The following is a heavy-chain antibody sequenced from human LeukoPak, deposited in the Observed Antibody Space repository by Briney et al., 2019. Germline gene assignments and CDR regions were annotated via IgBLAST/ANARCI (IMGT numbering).Heavy chain of an antibody. D-gene: IGHD3-10*01. V-gene: IGHV3-23*01. J-gene: IGHJ4*02. Sequence: GGSLRLSCAASGFTFSSYAMSWVRQAPGKGLEWVSAISGSGGSTYYADSVKGRFTISRDNAKNSLYLQMNSLRAEDTAVYYCARVGSGSYYGVFDYWGQGTLVTVSS. CDR3: ARVGSGSYYGVFDY. CDR2: ISGSGGST. CDR1: GFTFSSYA.